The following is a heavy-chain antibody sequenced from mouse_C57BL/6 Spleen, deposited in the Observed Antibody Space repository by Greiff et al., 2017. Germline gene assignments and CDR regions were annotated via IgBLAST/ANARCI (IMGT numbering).Heavy chain of an antibody. J-gene: IGHJ4*01. CDR2: INPSTGGT. D-gene: IGHD2-4*01. V-gene: IGHV1-42*01. Sequence: VQLQQSGPELVKPGASVKISCKASGYSFTGYYMNWVKQSPEKSLEWIGEINPSTGGTTYNQKYKAKATLTVDKASITAYMQLKSLTSEDSAVYYCANYYDDDKGAIDYWGQGTSVTVSA. CDR3: ANYYDDDKGAIDY. CDR1: GYSFTGYY.